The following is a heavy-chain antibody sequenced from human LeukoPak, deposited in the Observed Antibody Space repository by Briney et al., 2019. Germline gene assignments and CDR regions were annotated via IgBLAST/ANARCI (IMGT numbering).Heavy chain of an antibody. CDR2: IYPGDSDT. D-gene: IGHD3-9*01. CDR3: ARHQDILTGYYRVAFDI. CDR1: GYSFTSYW. V-gene: IGHV5-51*01. J-gene: IGHJ3*02. Sequence: GESLKISCKGSGYSFTSYWIGWVRQMPGKGLEWMGIIYPGDSDTRYSPSFQGQVTISADKSISTAYLQWSSLKPSDTAMYYCARHQDILTGYYRVAFDIWGQGTMVTVSS.